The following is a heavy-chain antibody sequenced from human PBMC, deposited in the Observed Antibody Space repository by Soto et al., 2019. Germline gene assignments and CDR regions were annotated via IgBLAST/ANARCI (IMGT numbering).Heavy chain of an antibody. V-gene: IGHV3-21*01. CDR1: GFNLSSNS. Sequence: GGSLRLSCAASGFNLSSNSMNWVRQAPGKGLEWVSSISSSSLYTYYADSVKGRFTTSRDNAKNSLYLQMNSLRANDTAVYFCARDRVHDYGDSGSDYWGQGTLVTVSS. J-gene: IGHJ4*02. CDR3: ARDRVHDYGDSGSDY. CDR2: ISSSSLYT. D-gene: IGHD4-17*01.